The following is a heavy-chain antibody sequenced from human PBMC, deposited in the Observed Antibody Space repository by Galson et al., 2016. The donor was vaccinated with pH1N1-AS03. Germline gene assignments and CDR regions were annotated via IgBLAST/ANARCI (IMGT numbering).Heavy chain of an antibody. CDR1: GFSLSTGGMR. D-gene: IGHD5-24*01. J-gene: IGHJ6*02. V-gene: IGHV2-70*04. CDR2: IDWDDGT. Sequence: PALVKPTQTLTLTCTVSGFSLSTGGMRVSWIRQPPGKALEWLGRIDWDDGTFYSTSLKTRLTISKDTSKNQVVLTMTNMDPVDTGTYYCARTLNYNTGLGVWGPGATVTVSS. CDR3: ARTLNYNTGLGV.